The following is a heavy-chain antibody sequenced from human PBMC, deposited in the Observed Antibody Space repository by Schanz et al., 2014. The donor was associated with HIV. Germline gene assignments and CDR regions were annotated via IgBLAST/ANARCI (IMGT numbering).Heavy chain of an antibody. V-gene: IGHV4-34*01. J-gene: IGHJ2*01. CDR1: GGSLNGYY. Sequence: QVQLQQWGAGLLKPSETLSLTCAVYGGSLNGYYWTWIRQPPGKGLEWIGEINHSGSTNYNPSLKSRVTISIDTSKNQFSLKLSSVTAADTAVYFCAREDVSYWSFDLWGRGTLVTVSS. CDR2: INHSGST. D-gene: IGHD2-8*01. CDR3: AREDVSYWSFDL.